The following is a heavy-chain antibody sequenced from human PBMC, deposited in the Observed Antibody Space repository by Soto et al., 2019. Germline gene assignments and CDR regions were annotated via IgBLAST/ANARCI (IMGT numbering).Heavy chain of an antibody. D-gene: IGHD6-13*01. CDR1: GFTFSSYA. V-gene: IGHV3-23*01. J-gene: IGHJ5*02. Sequence: GSLRLSCAASGFTFSSYAMSWVRQAPGKGLEWVSAISGSGGSTYYADSVKGRFTISRDNSKNTLYLQMNSLRAEDTAVYYCAKALPIAAAGPGWFDPWGQGTLVTVSS. CDR2: ISGSGGST. CDR3: AKALPIAAAGPGWFDP.